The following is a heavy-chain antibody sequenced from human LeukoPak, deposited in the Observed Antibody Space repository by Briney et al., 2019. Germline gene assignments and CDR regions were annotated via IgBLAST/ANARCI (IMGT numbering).Heavy chain of an antibody. CDR3: ARHLAWYAHDC. J-gene: IGHJ4*02. V-gene: IGHV3-7*01. D-gene: IGHD6-13*01. CDR1: GFTFSSCA. Sequence: GGSLRLSCAASGFTFSSCAMSWVRQAPVKGLEWVAIIETDGSEKYYVDSVKGRFTISRGNADNSLYLQMNSLGVEDTAVYFCARHLAWYAHDCWGQGTLVTVSS. CDR2: IETDGSEK.